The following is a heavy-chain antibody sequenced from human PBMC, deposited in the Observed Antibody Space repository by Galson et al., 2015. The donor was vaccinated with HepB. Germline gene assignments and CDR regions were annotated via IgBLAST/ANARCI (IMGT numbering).Heavy chain of an antibody. CDR1: GFTFSNYW. J-gene: IGHJ4*02. Sequence: SLRLSCAASGFTFSNYWMQWVRQAPGKGLEWVANIKEDGTEEWYVDSVKGRFTISRNNAKNSLYLQMNNLRAEDTAVYYCARRYFDYWGQGTLVTVSS. CDR3: ARRYFDY. CDR2: IKEDGTEE. V-gene: IGHV3-7*01.